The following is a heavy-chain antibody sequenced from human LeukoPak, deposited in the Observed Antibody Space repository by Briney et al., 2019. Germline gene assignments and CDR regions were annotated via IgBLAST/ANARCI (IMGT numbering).Heavy chain of an antibody. Sequence: SVKVSCKASGGTFSSYTISWVRQAPGQGLEWMGRIIPILGIANYAQKFQGRVTITTDESTSTAYMELSSLRSEDTAVYYCARDLSGSGSPWGQGTLVTVSS. CDR3: ARDLSGSGSP. CDR2: IIPILGIA. J-gene: IGHJ5*02. V-gene: IGHV1-69*16. CDR1: GGTFSSYT. D-gene: IGHD1-26*01.